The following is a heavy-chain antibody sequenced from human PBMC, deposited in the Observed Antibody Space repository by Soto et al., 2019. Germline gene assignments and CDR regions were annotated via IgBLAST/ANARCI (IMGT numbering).Heavy chain of an antibody. CDR2: ISGSGGSK. Sequence: GGSLRLSCAASGFTFSSYAMSWVRQAPGKGLEWVSAISGSGGSKYYADSVKGRFTISRDNSKNTLDLQMNSLRAEDTAVYYCAKGTLGGWFGPNAFDIWGQGTMVTVSS. CDR3: AKGTLGGWFGPNAFDI. J-gene: IGHJ3*02. CDR1: GFTFSSYA. D-gene: IGHD3-10*01. V-gene: IGHV3-23*01.